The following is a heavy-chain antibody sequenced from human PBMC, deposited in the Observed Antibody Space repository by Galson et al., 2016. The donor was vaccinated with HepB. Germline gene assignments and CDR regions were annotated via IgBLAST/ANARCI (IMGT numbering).Heavy chain of an antibody. J-gene: IGHJ3*02. CDR3: ARGRAPKTLDTFDI. CDR1: GFTFSDFY. CDR2: ISHSSAFT. V-gene: IGHV3-11*06. Sequence: SLRLSCAASGFTFSDFYMTWMRRAPGKSLEWASYISHSSAFTDYADSVKGRFIISRDNVKNSLFLQMNTLRAEDTALYFCARGRAPKTLDTFDIWGQGTMVTVSS.